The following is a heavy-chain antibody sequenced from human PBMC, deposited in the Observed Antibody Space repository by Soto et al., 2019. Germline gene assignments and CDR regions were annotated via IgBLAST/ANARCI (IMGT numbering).Heavy chain of an antibody. Sequence: PGGSLRLSCAASGFTFSSYAMSWVRQAPGKGLEWVSAISGSGGSTYYADSVKGRFTISRDNSKNTLYLQMNSLRAEDTAVYYCAKETWARIAVAGTNFDYWGQGTLVTVSS. CDR1: GFTFSSYA. J-gene: IGHJ4*02. V-gene: IGHV3-23*01. CDR3: AKETWARIAVAGTNFDY. CDR2: ISGSGGST. D-gene: IGHD6-19*01.